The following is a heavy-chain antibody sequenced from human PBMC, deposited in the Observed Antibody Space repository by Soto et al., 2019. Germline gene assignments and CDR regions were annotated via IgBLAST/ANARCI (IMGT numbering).Heavy chain of an antibody. Sequence: ASVKVSCKASGGTFSSYAISWVRQAPGQGLEWMGGIIPIFGTANYAQKFQGRVTITADESRSTAYMELSSLRSEDTAVYYCASKSRGPRGVMLVYYYGMDVWGQGTTVTVSS. CDR2: IIPIFGTA. CDR1: GGTFSSYA. J-gene: IGHJ6*02. D-gene: IGHD3-16*01. CDR3: ASKSRGPRGVMLVYYYGMDV. V-gene: IGHV1-69*13.